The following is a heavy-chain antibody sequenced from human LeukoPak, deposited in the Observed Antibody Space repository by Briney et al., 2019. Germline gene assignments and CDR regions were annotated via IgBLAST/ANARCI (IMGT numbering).Heavy chain of an antibody. J-gene: IGHJ5*02. CDR3: AKDSAYQLLLYNWFDP. V-gene: IGHV3-30*02. D-gene: IGHD2-2*01. CDR2: IRYDGSNK. CDR1: GFTFSSYG. Sequence: GSLRLSCAASGFTFSSYGMHWVRQAPGKGLEWVAFIRYDGSNKYYADPVKGRFTISRDNSKNTLYLQMNSLRAEDTAVYYCAKDSAYQLLLYNWFDPWGQGTLVTVSS.